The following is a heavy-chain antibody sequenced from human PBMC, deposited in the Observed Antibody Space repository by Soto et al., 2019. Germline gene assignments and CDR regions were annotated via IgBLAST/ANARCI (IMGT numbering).Heavy chain of an antibody. Sequence: QTLSLTCAISGDSVSSNNAAWNWIRQSPSRGLEWLGRTYYRSKWYNDYAVSVKSRITINPDTSKNQFSLQLNSVTPEDTAVYYCARDRGSSYSGYDFMDYWGQGTLVTVSS. CDR1: GDSVSSNNAA. V-gene: IGHV6-1*01. CDR2: TYYRSKWYN. D-gene: IGHD5-12*01. J-gene: IGHJ4*02. CDR3: ARDRGSSYSGYDFMDY.